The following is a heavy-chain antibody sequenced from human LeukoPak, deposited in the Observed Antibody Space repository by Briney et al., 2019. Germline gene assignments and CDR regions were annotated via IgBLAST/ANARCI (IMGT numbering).Heavy chain of an antibody. Sequence: SETLSLTCAVYGGSFSGYYWRWIRQPPAKGLEWIGEINHSGSTNYNPSLKSRVTISVDTSKNQFSLKLSSVTAADTAVYYCARHKRHIVVDRSYNWFDPWGQGTLVTVSS. CDR1: GGSFSGYY. D-gene: IGHD2-21*01. CDR3: ARHKRHIVVDRSYNWFDP. V-gene: IGHV4-34*01. J-gene: IGHJ5*02. CDR2: INHSGST.